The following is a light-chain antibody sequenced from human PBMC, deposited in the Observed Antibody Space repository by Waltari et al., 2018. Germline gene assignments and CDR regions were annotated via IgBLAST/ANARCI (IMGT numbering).Light chain of an antibody. J-gene: IGLJ3*02. V-gene: IGLV2-14*01. CDR3: SSYTSSSTPYWV. CDR2: DVS. Sequence: QSALTQPASVSGSPGQSITISCTGTSSDVGGYNYVPWYQQHPGKAPKLMIYDVSKRPSGVSNRFSGSKSGNTASLTISGLQSEDEADYYCSSYTSSSTPYWVFGGGTKLTVL. CDR1: SSDVGGYNY.